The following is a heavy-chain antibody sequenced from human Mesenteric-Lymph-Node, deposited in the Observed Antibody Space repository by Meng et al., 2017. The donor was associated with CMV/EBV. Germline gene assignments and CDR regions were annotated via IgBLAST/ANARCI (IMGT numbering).Heavy chain of an antibody. CDR3: ASRSCTTGVCPFEY. V-gene: IGHV3-21*01. J-gene: IGHJ4*02. D-gene: IGHD2-8*01. Sequence: GESLKISCAASGFTFSSYSMNWVRQAPGKGLEWVSSISSSSSYIYYADSVKGRFTISRDNAKKSLYLQMNSLEAEDTAVYYCASRSCTTGVCPFEYWGQGTLVTVSS. CDR1: GFTFSSYS. CDR2: ISSSSSYI.